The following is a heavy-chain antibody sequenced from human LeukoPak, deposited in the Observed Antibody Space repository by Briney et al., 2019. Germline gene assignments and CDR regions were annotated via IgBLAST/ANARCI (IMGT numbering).Heavy chain of an antibody. CDR1: GGSISSYY. Sequence: SETLSLTCTVSGGSISSYYWTWIRQPPGKGLEWIGYIYYSGSTNYNPSLKSRVTISVDTSKNQFSLNLSSVTAADTAVYYCARDSGWSVSHWYFDLWGRGTLVTVSS. J-gene: IGHJ2*01. V-gene: IGHV4-59*01. D-gene: IGHD6-19*01. CDR2: IYYSGST. CDR3: ARDSGWSVSHWYFDL.